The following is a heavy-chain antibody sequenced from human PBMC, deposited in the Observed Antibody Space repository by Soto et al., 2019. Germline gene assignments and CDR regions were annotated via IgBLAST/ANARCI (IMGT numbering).Heavy chain of an antibody. CDR2: INPNSGGT. CDR1: GYTFTGYY. Sequence: ASVKVSCKASGYTFTGYYMHWVRQAPGQGLEWMGWINPNSGGTNYAQKFQGRVTMTRDTSISTAYMELSRLRPDDTAVYYCARDGEERPVAGYYYYYGMDVWGQGTTVTVSS. V-gene: IGHV1-2*02. D-gene: IGHD6-19*01. J-gene: IGHJ6*02. CDR3: ARDGEERPVAGYYYYYGMDV.